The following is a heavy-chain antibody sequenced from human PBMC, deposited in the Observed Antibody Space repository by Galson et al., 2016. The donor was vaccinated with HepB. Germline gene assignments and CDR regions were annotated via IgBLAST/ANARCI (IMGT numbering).Heavy chain of an antibody. D-gene: IGHD6-19*01. Sequence: SMSPSCAAAEVSFRDNYITWIRQAPRKGLDWISDITSSGRYNTNYANPVKGRFTISRDNAKNSLYLQMDSLRVEDTAVYYCARAASELDYWGQGTLVTVSS. J-gene: IGHJ4*02. CDR1: EVSFRDNY. V-gene: IGHV3-11*05. CDR2: ITSSGRYNT. CDR3: ARAASELDY.